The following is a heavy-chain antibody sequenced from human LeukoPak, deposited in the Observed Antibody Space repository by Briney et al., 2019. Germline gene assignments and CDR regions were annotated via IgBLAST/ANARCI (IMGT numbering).Heavy chain of an antibody. Sequence: SETLSLTCTVSGGSISSHYWSWIRQPPGKGLEWIGYIYYSGSTNYNPSLKSRVTISVDTSKNQFSLELSSVTAADTAVYYCARQAFDIWGQGTMVTVSS. CDR3: ARQAFDI. CDR1: GGSISSHY. CDR2: IYYSGST. J-gene: IGHJ3*02. V-gene: IGHV4-59*08.